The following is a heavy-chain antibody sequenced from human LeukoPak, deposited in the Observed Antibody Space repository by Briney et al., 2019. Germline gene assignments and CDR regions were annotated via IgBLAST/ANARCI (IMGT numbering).Heavy chain of an antibody. V-gene: IGHV3-21*01. D-gene: IGHD1-26*01. CDR1: GFNFSIYG. CDR2: ISSSSSYI. Sequence: GGSLRLSCAASGFNFSIYGMQWVRQAPGKGLEWVSSISSSSSYIYYADSVKGRFTISRDNAKNSLYLQMNSLRAEDTAVYYCARDSPVGATTVFDYWGQGTLVTVSS. CDR3: ARDSPVGATTVFDY. J-gene: IGHJ4*02.